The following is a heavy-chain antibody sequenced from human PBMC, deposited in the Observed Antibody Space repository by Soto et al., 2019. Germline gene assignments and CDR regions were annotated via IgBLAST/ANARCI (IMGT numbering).Heavy chain of an antibody. CDR3: ARGEGIAVAGTRPYYFDY. J-gene: IGHJ4*02. Sequence: SVKVSCKASGGTFSSYAISWVRQAPGQGLEWMGGIIPIFGTANYAQKFQGRVTITADESTSTAYMELSSLRSEDTAVYYCARGEGIAVAGTRPYYFDYWGQGTLVTVSS. D-gene: IGHD6-19*01. CDR1: GGTFSSYA. V-gene: IGHV1-69*13. CDR2: IIPIFGTA.